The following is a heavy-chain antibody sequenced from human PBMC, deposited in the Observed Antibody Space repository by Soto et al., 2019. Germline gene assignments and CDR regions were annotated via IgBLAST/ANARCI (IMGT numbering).Heavy chain of an antibody. V-gene: IGHV4-31*03. D-gene: IGHD3-16*01. CDR1: GGSISSGGYY. Sequence: QVQLQESGPGLVKPSQTLSLTCTVSGGSISSGGYYWSWIRQHPGKGLEWIGYIYYSGSTYYNPSRKRRVTISVATPMHPFSLKLSSVTAADTAVYYCAWGEWLGERRFDPWGQGTLVTVSS. CDR3: AWGEWLGERRFDP. CDR2: IYYSGST. J-gene: IGHJ5*02.